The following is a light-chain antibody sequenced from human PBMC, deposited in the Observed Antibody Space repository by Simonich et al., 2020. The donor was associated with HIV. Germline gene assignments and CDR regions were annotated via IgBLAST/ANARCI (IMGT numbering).Light chain of an antibody. CDR2: GAS. V-gene: IGKV3-15*01. J-gene: IGKJ3*01. CDR3: QQYNNWPSPFT. Sequence: EIVLTQSPATLSLSPGERATLSCRVSQNVASNLAWYQQKPGQAPRLLIYGASSRATGIPARFSGSGFGTEFTLTISSMQSEDFAVYYCQQYNNWPSPFTFGPGTKVDIE. CDR1: QNVASN.